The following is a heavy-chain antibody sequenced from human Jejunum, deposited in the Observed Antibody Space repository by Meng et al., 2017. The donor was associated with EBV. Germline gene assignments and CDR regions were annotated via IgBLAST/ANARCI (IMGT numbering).Heavy chain of an antibody. Sequence: EGRLVGSGGGLIQPGGSLRLSCAASGFIVSSNYMSWVRQAPGKGLEWVSVIYSGGSTYYADSVKGRFTISRDISKNTLYLQMNSLRAEDMAVYYCAGKYGGDSWGQGTLVTVSS. CDR2: IYSGGST. J-gene: IGHJ4*02. D-gene: IGHD2-8*01. CDR3: AGKYGGDS. V-gene: IGHV3-53*01. CDR1: GFIVSSNY.